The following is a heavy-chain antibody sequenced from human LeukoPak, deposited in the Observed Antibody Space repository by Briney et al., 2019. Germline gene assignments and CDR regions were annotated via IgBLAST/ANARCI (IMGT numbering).Heavy chain of an antibody. V-gene: IGHV3-30*02. CDR2: IRYDGSNK. Sequence: GSLRLSCAASGFTFSSYGMHWVRQAPGKGLEWVAFIRYDGSNKYYADSVKGRFTISRDNSKNTLYLQMNSLRAEDTAVYYCANASPGYCSSTSCRRPIDYWGQGTLVTVSS. CDR1: GFTFSSYG. J-gene: IGHJ4*02. D-gene: IGHD2-2*01. CDR3: ANASPGYCSSTSCRRPIDY.